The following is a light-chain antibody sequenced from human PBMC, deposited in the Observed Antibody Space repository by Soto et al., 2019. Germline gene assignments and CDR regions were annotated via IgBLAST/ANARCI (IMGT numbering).Light chain of an antibody. CDR2: AES. CDR1: QSISSY. J-gene: IGKJ1*01. CDR3: QQSYSTPWT. Sequence: DIQMTQSPSSLSASVGAIVTITSRASQSISSYLNWYQQKPGKAPKLLIYAESSLQSGVPSRFSASGSGTDFTLTISSLQPEDFATYYCQQSYSTPWTFGQGTKVEIK. V-gene: IGKV1-39*01.